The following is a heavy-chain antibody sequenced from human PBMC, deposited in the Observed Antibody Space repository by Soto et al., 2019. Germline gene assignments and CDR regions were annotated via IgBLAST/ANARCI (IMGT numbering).Heavy chain of an antibody. V-gene: IGHV4-34*01. CDR3: ARGRFSLVGGVSVSPRNWFDP. CDR1: GGSFSAYY. Sequence: QVQLQQWGAGLLKPSETLSLTCAVYGGSFSAYYWSWIRQPPGEGLEWIGEINHSGSTNYTSSLKSRVTIPVETSKNQFSLKLNSVTAADTAVYYCARGRFSLVGGVSVSPRNWFDPWGQGTLVTVSS. D-gene: IGHD3-10*01. J-gene: IGHJ5*02. CDR2: INHSGST.